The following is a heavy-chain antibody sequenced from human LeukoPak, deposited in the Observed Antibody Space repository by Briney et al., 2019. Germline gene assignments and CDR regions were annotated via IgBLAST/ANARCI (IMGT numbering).Heavy chain of an antibody. CDR2: IYYSGST. V-gene: IGHV4-59*01. Sequence: SETLSLXCTVSGASITAYYWRWIRQPPGKGLEWIGYIYYSGSTTYNPSLKSRVTISVGSSKKQFSLKLSSVTAADTAVYYCARWLVSGYSDYWGQGTLVTVSS. CDR1: GASITAYY. D-gene: IGHD3-22*01. CDR3: ARWLVSGYSDY. J-gene: IGHJ4*02.